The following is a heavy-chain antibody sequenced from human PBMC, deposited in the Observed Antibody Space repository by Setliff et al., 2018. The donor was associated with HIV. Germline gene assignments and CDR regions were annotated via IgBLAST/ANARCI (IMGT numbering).Heavy chain of an antibody. D-gene: IGHD3-22*01. J-gene: IGHJ4*02. CDR3: ARQAWHSGRNGYFVDY. Sequence: LSLTCSVSGYSISNGYYWGWFRQSPGKGLEWIATIYQTGSIYYNPSLQNRVTLLLDMSKNQFSLKPSSATAADTAVYYCARQAWHSGRNGYFVDYWGQGMLVTVSS. CDR1: GYSISNGYY. CDR2: IYQTGSI. V-gene: IGHV4-38-2*02.